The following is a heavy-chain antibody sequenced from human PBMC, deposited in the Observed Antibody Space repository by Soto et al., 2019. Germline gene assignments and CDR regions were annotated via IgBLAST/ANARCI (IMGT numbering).Heavy chain of an antibody. Sequence: PGGSLRLSCAASGFTFSSYGMHWVRQAPGKGLEWVAVISYDGSNKYYADSVKGRFTISRDNSKNTLYLQMNSLRAEDTAVYYCAKQLGYCSGGSCYWEYFQHWGQGTLVTVSS. V-gene: IGHV3-30*18. CDR2: ISYDGSNK. J-gene: IGHJ1*01. D-gene: IGHD2-15*01. CDR1: GFTFSSYG. CDR3: AKQLGYCSGGSCYWEYFQH.